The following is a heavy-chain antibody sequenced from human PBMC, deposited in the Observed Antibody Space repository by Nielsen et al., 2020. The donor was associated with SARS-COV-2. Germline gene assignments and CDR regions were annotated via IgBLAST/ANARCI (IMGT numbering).Heavy chain of an antibody. D-gene: IGHD3-10*01. Sequence: SETLSLTCTVSGGSISSSSYYWGWIRQPPGKGLVWIGSIYYSGSTYYNPSLKSRVTISVDTSKNQFSLKLSSVPAADTAVYYCARVLLWFGDAFDIWGQGTMVTVSS. CDR2: IYYSGST. V-gene: IGHV4-39*01. J-gene: IGHJ3*02. CDR3: ARVLLWFGDAFDI. CDR1: GGSISSSSYY.